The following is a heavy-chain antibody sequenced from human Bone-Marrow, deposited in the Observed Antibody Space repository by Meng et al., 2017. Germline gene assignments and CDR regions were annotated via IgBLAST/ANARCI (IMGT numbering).Heavy chain of an antibody. D-gene: IGHD6-13*01. V-gene: IGHV3-21*01. CDR3: ARAVGSSSWYYLDY. J-gene: IGHJ4*02. CDR1: GFTFSSYT. CDR2: ISSSSSYI. Sequence: GESLKISCAASGFTFSSYTMNWVRQAPGKGLEWVSSISSSSSYIYYADSVKGRFTISRDNAKNSLYLQMNSLRAEDTAVYYCARAVGSSSWYYLDYWGQGTLVTVSS.